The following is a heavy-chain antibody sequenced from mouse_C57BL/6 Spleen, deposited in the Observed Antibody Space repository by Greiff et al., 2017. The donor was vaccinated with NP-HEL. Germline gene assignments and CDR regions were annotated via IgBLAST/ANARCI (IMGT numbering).Heavy chain of an antibody. Sequence: VQLQQSGAELVKPGASVKISCKASGYAFSSYWMNWVKQRPGKGLEWIGQIYPGDGDTNYNGKFKGKATLTADKSSSTAYMQLSSLTSEDSAVYFCASRDYGSFAWFAYWGQGTLVTVSA. J-gene: IGHJ3*01. CDR3: ASRDYGSFAWFAY. CDR2: IYPGDGDT. V-gene: IGHV1-80*01. CDR1: GYAFSSYW. D-gene: IGHD1-1*01.